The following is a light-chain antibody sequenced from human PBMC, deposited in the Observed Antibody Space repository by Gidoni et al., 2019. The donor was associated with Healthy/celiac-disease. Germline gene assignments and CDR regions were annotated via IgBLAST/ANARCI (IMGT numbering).Light chain of an antibody. CDR2: YDS. CDR1: NIGSKS. V-gene: IGLV3-21*04. Sequence: SYVLTQPPSVSVAPGKTARITCGGNNIGSKSVPCYQQKTGQAPVLVIYYDSDRPSGIPERFSGSNSGNTATLTISRVEAGDEADYYCQVWDSSSDQEVFGGGTKLTVL. J-gene: IGLJ2*01. CDR3: QVWDSSSDQEV.